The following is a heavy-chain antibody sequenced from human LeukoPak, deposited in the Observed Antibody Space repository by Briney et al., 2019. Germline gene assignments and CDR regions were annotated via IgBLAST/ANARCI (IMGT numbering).Heavy chain of an antibody. CDR1: GGSISSSSYY. V-gene: IGHV4-39*01. J-gene: IGHJ4*02. Sequence: SGTLSLTXTVSGGSISSSSYYWGWIRQPPGKGLEWIGSIYYSGSTHYNPSLKSRVTISVDTSKNQFSLKLSSVTAADTAVYYCARNSEALDYWGQGTLVTVSS. CDR2: IYYSGST. D-gene: IGHD1-26*01. CDR3: ARNSEALDY.